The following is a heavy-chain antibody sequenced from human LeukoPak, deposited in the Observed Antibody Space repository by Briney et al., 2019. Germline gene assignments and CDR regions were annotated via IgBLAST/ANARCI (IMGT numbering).Heavy chain of an antibody. V-gene: IGHV3-23*01. CDR1: GFTFTSYS. CDR2: ISGGGGST. D-gene: IGHD1-26*01. Sequence: GGSLRLSCAASGFTFTSYSMNWVRQAPGRGLEWVSTISGGGGSTYYADSVKGRFTISRDNSKNTLYLQVNSLRAEGTAVYYCAKGGKWDVTPFDYWGQGTLVTVSS. J-gene: IGHJ4*02. CDR3: AKGGKWDVTPFDY.